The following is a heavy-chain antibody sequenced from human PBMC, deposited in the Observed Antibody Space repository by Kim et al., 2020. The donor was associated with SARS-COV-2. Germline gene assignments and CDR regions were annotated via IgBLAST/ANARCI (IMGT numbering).Heavy chain of an antibody. V-gene: IGHV4-34*01. CDR1: GGSFSGYY. Sequence: SETLSLTCAVYGGSFSGYYWSWIRQPPGKGLEWIGEINHSGSTNYNPSLKSRVTISVDTSKNQFSLKLSSVTAADTAVYYCARAGYSSSWYYVATYYYGMDVWGQGTTVTVSS. CDR2: INHSGST. J-gene: IGHJ6*02. CDR3: ARAGYSSSWYYVATYYYGMDV. D-gene: IGHD6-13*01.